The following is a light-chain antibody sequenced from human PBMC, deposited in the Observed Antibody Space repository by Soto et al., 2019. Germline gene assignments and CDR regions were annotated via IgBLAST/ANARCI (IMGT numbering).Light chain of an antibody. V-gene: IGLV1-44*01. Sequence: VLTQPPSASGTPGQRVTISCSGSRSNIGSDTVNWYQQLPGTAPKLLIYTNNQRPSGVPDRFSGSKSGTSASLAISGLQSEDEADYYCASWDGSLNGWVFGGGTKVTVL. CDR1: RSNIGSDT. CDR2: TNN. J-gene: IGLJ3*02. CDR3: ASWDGSLNGWV.